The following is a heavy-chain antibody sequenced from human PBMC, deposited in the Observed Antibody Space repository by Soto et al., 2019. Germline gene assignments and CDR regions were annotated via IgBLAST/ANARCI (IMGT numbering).Heavy chain of an antibody. J-gene: IGHJ3*02. D-gene: IGHD3-22*01. V-gene: IGHV1-69*13. CDR1: GGTVSNHA. CDR2: IIPICGTA. CDR3: ARDFRLRSSGFRLRFGGFDI. Sequence: SVKVSCKASGGTVSNHAFLWERQAPGPGLEWMGGIIPICGTANYAQKFQGRVTITADESTSTAYMGLSSMRSEDTAEYTCARDFRLRSSGFRLRFGGFDIWGQGTMVTVSS.